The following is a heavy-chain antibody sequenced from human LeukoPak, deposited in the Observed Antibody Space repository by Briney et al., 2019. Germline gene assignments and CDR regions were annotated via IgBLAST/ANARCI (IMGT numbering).Heavy chain of an antibody. CDR1: GFTLSSYA. CDR3: AKTPYYDILTGYYYFDY. J-gene: IGHJ4*02. V-gene: IGHV3-23*01. Sequence: GGSLRLSCAASGFTLSSYAMSWVRQAPGKGLEWVSAVSGSGGSTYYAGSVKGRFTISRDNSKNTLYLQMNSLRAEDTAVYYCAKTPYYDILTGYYYFDYWGQGTLVTVSS. CDR2: VSGSGGST. D-gene: IGHD3-9*01.